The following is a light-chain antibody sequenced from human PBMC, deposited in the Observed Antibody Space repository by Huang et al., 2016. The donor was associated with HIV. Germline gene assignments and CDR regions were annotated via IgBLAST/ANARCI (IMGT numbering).Light chain of an antibody. V-gene: IGKV3-15*01. CDR2: GAS. CDR1: QSIANN. CDR3: YQYKKWFT. Sequence: VLTQYPVTLSVSPGERATLSCRASQSIANNLAWYQQKPGQAPRLLIYGASARATGCPARFIGSGSGTEFTLTINSLQSDDAAVYFCYQYKKWFTFGGGSKVEIK. J-gene: IGKJ4*01.